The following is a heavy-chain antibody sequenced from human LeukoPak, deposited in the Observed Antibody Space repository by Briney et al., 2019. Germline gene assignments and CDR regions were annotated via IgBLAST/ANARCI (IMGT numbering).Heavy chain of an antibody. Sequence: XXASGFTFXSYTMHWVRQAPGKGLEWVAVITYDGSNKYYADSVKGRFTISRDNSKNTLFLQVNSLRAEDTAVYYCAXXPSSSXWSAFDYWGQGTLVTVSS. CDR3: AXXPSSSXWSAFDY. V-gene: IGHV3-30*04. J-gene: IGHJ4*02. CDR1: GFTFXSYT. D-gene: IGHD6-19*01. CDR2: ITYDGSNK.